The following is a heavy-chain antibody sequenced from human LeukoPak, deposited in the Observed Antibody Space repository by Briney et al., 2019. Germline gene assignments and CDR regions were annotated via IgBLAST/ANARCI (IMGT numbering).Heavy chain of an antibody. CDR1: GFTFSNYA. CDR3: AKREQLVSNWFDP. V-gene: IGHV3-23*01. CDR2: ISGSGGST. Sequence: GESLRLSCEASGFTFSNYAMSWVRQAPGKGLEWVSAISGSGGSTYYADSVKGRFTISRDNSKNTLYLQMNSLRAEDTAVYYCAKREQLVSNWFDPWGQGTLVTVSS. D-gene: IGHD6-6*01. J-gene: IGHJ5*02.